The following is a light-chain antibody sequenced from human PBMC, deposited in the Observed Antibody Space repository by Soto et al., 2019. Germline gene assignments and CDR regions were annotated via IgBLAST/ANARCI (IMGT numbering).Light chain of an antibody. V-gene: IGKV3-15*01. Sequence: EIVMTQSPATLSVSPGESATLSCRASQKINTNLAWYQQKPSQAPRLLIYVASTRATGIPARFSGSGSGTEFTLTINSLQSEDFAVYYCQQYNNWPLTFGGGTKVEIK. CDR3: QQYNNWPLT. CDR2: VAS. CDR1: QKINTN. J-gene: IGKJ4*01.